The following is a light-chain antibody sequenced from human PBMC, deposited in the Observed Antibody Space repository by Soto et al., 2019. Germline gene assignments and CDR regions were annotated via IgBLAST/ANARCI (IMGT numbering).Light chain of an antibody. V-gene: IGLV2-14*01. CDR1: SSDVGAYHY. CDR3: SSYKRSSTHV. CDR2: DVT. Sequence: QSALTQPASVSGSPGQSITISCTGTSSDVGAYHYVSWYQQHPGEAPKLIIYDVTNRPSGVSNRFSGSKSGNTASLTISGLQAEDEGEYYCSSYKRSSTHVFGTGTKVTVL. J-gene: IGLJ1*01.